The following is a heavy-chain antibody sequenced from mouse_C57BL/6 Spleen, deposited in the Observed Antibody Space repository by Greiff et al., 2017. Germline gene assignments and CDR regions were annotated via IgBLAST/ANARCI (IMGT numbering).Heavy chain of an antibody. Sequence: QVQLQQSGAELVRPGSSVKLSCKASGYTFTSYWMHWVKQRPIQGLEWIGNIDPSDSETHYNQKFKDKATLTVDKSSSTAYMQLSSLTSEDSAVYYCASGVYDGMRYYAMDYWGQGTSVTVSS. CDR3: ASGVYDGMRYYAMDY. V-gene: IGHV1-52*01. J-gene: IGHJ4*01. D-gene: IGHD2-3*01. CDR2: IDPSDSET. CDR1: GYTFTSYW.